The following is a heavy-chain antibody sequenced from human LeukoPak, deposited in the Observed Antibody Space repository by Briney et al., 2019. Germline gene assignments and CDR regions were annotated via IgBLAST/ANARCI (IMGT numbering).Heavy chain of an antibody. CDR2: IWYDGSNK. CDR1: GFTFSSYG. Sequence: GRSLRLSCAASGFTFSSYGMHWVRQAPGKGLEWVAVIWYDGSNKYYADSVKGRFTISRDNSKNTLYLQMNSLRAEDTAVYYCAREFTMIVPYLFDYWGQGTLVTVSS. J-gene: IGHJ4*02. V-gene: IGHV3-33*01. D-gene: IGHD3-22*01. CDR3: AREFTMIVPYLFDY.